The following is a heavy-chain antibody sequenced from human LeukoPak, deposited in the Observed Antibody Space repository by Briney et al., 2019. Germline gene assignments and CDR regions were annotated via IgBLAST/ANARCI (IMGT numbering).Heavy chain of an antibody. CDR3: ARALYFGELGYYYMDF. CDR1: GVSISTYS. J-gene: IGHJ6*03. CDR2: FSIRGST. V-gene: IGHV4-4*07. D-gene: IGHD3-10*01. Sequence: SETLSLTCTVSGVSISTYSWTWVRQPAGKGLEWIGRFSIRGSTQYNPSLRSRVTMSADTSKNQFSLMVTSLTAADTAVYYCARALYFGELGYYYMDFWGRGTTVTVSS.